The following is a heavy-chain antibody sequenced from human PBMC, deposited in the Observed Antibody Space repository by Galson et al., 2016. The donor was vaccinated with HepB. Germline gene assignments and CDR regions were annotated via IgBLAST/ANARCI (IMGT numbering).Heavy chain of an antibody. CDR2: ISYDGNNK. D-gene: IGHD3-16*01. CDR1: GFTFSSYA. CDR3: AKAVCGSSVSLPDY. V-gene: IGHV3-30-3*01. J-gene: IGHJ4*02. Sequence: SLRLSCAASGFTFSSYAMHWVRQAPGKGLEWVAVISYDGNNKYFAGSVKGRFTISRENSYNTLYLQMKSMRPDDTAVYYCAKAVCGSSVSLPDYWGQGALVTLSS.